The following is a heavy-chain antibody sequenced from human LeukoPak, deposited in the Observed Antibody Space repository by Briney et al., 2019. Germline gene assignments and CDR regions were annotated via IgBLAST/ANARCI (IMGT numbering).Heavy chain of an antibody. CDR1: GGSISSYY. V-gene: IGHV4-4*07. D-gene: IGHD6-13*01. Sequence: SETLSLTCTVSGGSISSYYWSWIRQPAGKELEWIGRIYTSGSTNYNPSLKSRVTMSVDTSKNQFSLKLSSVTAADTAVYYCARDRYSSSWYGDWFDPWGQGTLVTVSS. J-gene: IGHJ5*02. CDR3: ARDRYSSSWYGDWFDP. CDR2: IYTSGST.